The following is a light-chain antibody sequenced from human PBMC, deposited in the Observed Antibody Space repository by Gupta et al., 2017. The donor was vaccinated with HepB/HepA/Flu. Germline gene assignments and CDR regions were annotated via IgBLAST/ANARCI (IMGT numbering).Light chain of an antibody. CDR1: QSVSSSY. CDR2: GAS. CDR3: HQEGSYRLT. V-gene: IGKV3-20*01. J-gene: IGKJ4*01. Sequence: EIVLTQSPGTLSLSPGERATLSCRASQSVSSSYLAWYQQKPGQAPRLLIYGASSRATGIPDRFSGTGSGTEFTLTMSRLVPEDFAVYYCHQEGSYRLTFGRGTKVEIK.